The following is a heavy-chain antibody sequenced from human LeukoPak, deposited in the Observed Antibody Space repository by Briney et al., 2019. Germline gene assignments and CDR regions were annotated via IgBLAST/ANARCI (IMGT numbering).Heavy chain of an antibody. D-gene: IGHD3-10*01. V-gene: IGHV1-69*13. CDR2: IIPIFGTA. Sequence: ASVKVSCKASGGTFSSYAISWVRQAPGQGLEWMGGIIPIFGTANYAQKFQGRVTITADESTSTAYMELSSLRSEDTAVYYCAATMVRGVIIPYYFDYWGQGTLVTVSS. CDR1: GGTFSSYA. J-gene: IGHJ4*02. CDR3: AATMVRGVIIPYYFDY.